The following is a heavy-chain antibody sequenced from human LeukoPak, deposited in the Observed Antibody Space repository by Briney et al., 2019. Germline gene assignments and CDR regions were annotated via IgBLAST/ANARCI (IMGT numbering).Heavy chain of an antibody. CDR3: ASDRVVVASFDY. CDR1: GFTFNNYG. Sequence: GGSLRLSCAASGFTFNNYGMHWVRQAPGKGLDWVAFIRYDGSIEYYADSVKGRFTISRDNSKNTLHLQMNSLRAEDTAVYYCASDRVVVASFDYWGQGTLVTVSS. D-gene: IGHD2-15*01. CDR2: IRYDGSIE. V-gene: IGHV3-30*02. J-gene: IGHJ4*02.